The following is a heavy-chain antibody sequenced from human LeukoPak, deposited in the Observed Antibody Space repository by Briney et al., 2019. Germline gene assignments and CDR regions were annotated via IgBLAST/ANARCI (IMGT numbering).Heavy chain of an antibody. CDR3: ASRDYYGSEDY. Sequence: GGSLRLSCAASGFTFRSYWMSWVRQAPGKGLEWVANIQPDGSEKYYVDSVKGRFTISRDNAKNSLYLQMNSLRAEDTAVYYCASRDYYGSEDYWGQGTLVTVSS. CDR1: GFTFRSYW. J-gene: IGHJ4*02. D-gene: IGHD3-10*01. CDR2: IQPDGSEK. V-gene: IGHV3-7*01.